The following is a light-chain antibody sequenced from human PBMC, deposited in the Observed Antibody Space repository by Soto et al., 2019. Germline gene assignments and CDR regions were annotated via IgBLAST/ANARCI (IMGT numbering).Light chain of an antibody. CDR1: QSVSNNY. V-gene: IGKV3-20*01. CDR2: AIS. J-gene: IGKJ1*01. Sequence: EIVLTQSPGTLSLSPGESAALSCRASQSVSNNYIVWYRRKPGQAPRLLIYAISSRAAGIPDRFSGSGSGTDFTLTITRVEPEDSAVYYCQQHSNSPWTFGQGTRVEI. CDR3: QQHSNSPWT.